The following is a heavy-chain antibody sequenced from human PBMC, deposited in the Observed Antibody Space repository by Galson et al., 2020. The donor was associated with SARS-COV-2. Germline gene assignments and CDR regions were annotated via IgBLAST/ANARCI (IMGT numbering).Heavy chain of an antibody. D-gene: IGHD2-21*01. Sequence: SETLSLTCTVSGGSISSYYWSWIRQPPGKGLGWIGSTYYSGSTNYNPSLKSRVTISVDTSKTQFALKLSSVTAADTAVYYGAREPRGLLQPHTHDYVDYGGQGTLVAVSS. J-gene: IGHJ4*02. CDR3: AREPRGLLQPHTHDYVDY. CDR1: GGSISSYY. CDR2: TYYSGST. V-gene: IGHV4-59*01.